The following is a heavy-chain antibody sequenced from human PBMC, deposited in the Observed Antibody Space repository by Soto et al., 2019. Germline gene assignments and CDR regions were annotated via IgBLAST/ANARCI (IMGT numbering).Heavy chain of an antibody. D-gene: IGHD6-13*01. J-gene: IGHJ4*02. CDR1: GFTFSSYA. CDR3: ARYQVAEWDPAAAGSFDY. CDR2: ISYDGSNK. Sequence: QVQLVEPGGGVVQPGRSLRLSCAASGFTFSSYAMHWVRQAPGKGLEWVAVISYDGSNKYYADSVKGRFTISRDNSKNTLYLQMNSLRAEDTAVYYCARYQVAEWDPAAAGSFDYWGQGTLVTVSS. V-gene: IGHV3-30-3*01.